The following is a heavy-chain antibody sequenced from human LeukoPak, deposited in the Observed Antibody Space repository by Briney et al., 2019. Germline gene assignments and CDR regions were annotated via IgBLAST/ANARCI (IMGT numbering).Heavy chain of an antibody. CDR2: IYYSGST. J-gene: IGHJ4*02. Sequence: SETLSLTCTVSGGSISSYYWSWIRQPPGKGLEWIGYIYYSGSTNYNPSLKSRVTISVDTSKNQFSLKLSSVTAADTAVYYCARGIYDNSGYYSFDYWGQGTLVTVSS. CDR3: ARGIYDNSGYYSFDY. V-gene: IGHV4-59*01. CDR1: GGSISSYY. D-gene: IGHD3-22*01.